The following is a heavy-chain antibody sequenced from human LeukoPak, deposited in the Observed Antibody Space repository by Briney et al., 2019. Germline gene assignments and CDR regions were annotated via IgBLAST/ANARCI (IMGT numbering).Heavy chain of an antibody. CDR1: GFSFSDYS. CDR2: ISFSSMYI. V-gene: IGHV3-21*01. D-gene: IGHD4-17*01. CDR3: AKDLGDPYYFDY. Sequence: PGGSLRLSCATSGFSFSDYSMNWVRQAPGRGLEWVSSISFSSMYISYADSVKGRFTISRDNSKNTLYLQMNSLRAEDTAVYYCAKDLGDPYYFDYWGQGTLVTVSS. J-gene: IGHJ4*02.